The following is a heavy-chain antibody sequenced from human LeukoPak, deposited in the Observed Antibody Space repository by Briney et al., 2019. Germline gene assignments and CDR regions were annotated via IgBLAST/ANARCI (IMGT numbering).Heavy chain of an antibody. J-gene: IGHJ6*02. CDR2: ISYDGSNK. CDR3: AKDRGTFDWLSSDYYYYGMDV. Sequence: GGSLRLSCAASGFTFSSYGMHWVRQAPGKELEWVAVISYDGSNKYYADSVKGRFTISRDNSKNTLYLQMNSLRAEDTAVYYCAKDRGTFDWLSSDYYYYGMDVWGQGTTVTVSS. V-gene: IGHV3-30*18. D-gene: IGHD3-9*01. CDR1: GFTFSSYG.